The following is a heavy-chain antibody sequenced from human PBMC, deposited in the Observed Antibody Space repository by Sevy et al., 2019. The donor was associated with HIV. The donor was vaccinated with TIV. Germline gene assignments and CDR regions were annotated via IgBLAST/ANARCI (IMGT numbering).Heavy chain of an antibody. V-gene: IGHV3-30*04. CDR1: GFMFSVYT. J-gene: IGHJ4*02. Sequence: GGCLRLSCAASGFMFSVYTMHWVRQAPGKGLEWMAVISYDGVSQYYADSVKGRFTISRDNSNTMLYLQMNSLRTEDTAVTCCARDTNTTMATYYFDSWGQGTLVTVSS. CDR3: ARDTNTTMATYYFDS. CDR2: ISYDGVSQ. D-gene: IGHD5-18*01.